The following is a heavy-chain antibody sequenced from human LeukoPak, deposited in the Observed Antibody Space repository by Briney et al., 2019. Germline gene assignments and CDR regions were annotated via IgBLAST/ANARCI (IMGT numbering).Heavy chain of an antibody. V-gene: IGHV4-34*01. J-gene: IGHJ6*03. CDR2: INHSGST. D-gene: IGHD3-16*01. Sequence: SETLSLTCAVYGGSFSGYYWSWIRQPPGKRLEWIGEINHSGSTNYNPSLKSRVTISVDTSKNQFSLKLSSVTAADTAVYYCARDQFYQSFYYYYYMDVWGKGTTVTVSS. CDR3: ARDQFYQSFYYYYYMDV. CDR1: GGSFSGYY.